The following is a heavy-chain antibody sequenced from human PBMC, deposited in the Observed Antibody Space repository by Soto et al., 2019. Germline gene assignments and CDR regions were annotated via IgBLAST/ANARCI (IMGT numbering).Heavy chain of an antibody. CDR3: AALGSGYYDGRGN. CDR1: GFTFTSSA. CDR2: IVVGSGNT. Sequence: QMQLVQSGPEVKKPGTSVKVSCKASGFTFTSSAVQWVRQARGQRLEWIGWIVVGSGNTNYAQKFQERVXXTXDXXTSTAYMELSSLRSEDTAVYYCAALGSGYYDGRGNWGQGTLVTVSS. J-gene: IGHJ4*02. D-gene: IGHD3-22*01. V-gene: IGHV1-58*01.